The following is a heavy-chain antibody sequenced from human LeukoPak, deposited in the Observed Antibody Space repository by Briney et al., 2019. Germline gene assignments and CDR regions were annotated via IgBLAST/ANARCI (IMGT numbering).Heavy chain of an antibody. D-gene: IGHD1-26*01. CDR3: ARGVVGATGGVFDY. CDR2: IYYSGST. CDR1: GGSISSYY. J-gene: IGHJ4*02. V-gene: IGHV4-59*01. Sequence: SETLSLTCTVSGGSISSYYWCWIRQPPGKGLEWIGYIYYSGSTNYNPSLKSRVTISVDTSKNQFSLKLSSVTAADTAVYYCARGVVGATGGVFDYWGQGTLVTVSS.